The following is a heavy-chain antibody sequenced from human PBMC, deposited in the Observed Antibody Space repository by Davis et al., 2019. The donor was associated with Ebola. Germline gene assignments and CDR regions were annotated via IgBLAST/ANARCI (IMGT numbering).Heavy chain of an antibody. CDR3: ARGIGLVVYYYYGMDV. CDR1: AYTFTGYY. J-gene: IGHJ6*04. CDR2: INPNSGGT. Sequence: ASVKVSCKASAYTFTGYYMHWVRQAPGQGLEWMGRINPNSGGTNYAQKFQGRVTMTRDTSISTAYMELSRLRSDDTAVYYCARGIGLVVYYYYGMDVWGKGTTVTVSS. D-gene: IGHD2-8*02. V-gene: IGHV1-2*06.